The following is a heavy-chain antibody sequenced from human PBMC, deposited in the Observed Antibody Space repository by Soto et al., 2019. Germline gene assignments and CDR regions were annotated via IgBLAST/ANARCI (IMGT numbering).Heavy chain of an antibody. J-gene: IGHJ4*02. CDR3: AREWTKITGPDY. Sequence: QVQLVQSGAEVKKPGASVKVSCKASGYTFSNYDINWVRQATGQGLEWMGWMNPTSGNTGYAPKFHGRITMHRNTSITTAYMELRSLRSEDTAVYYWAREWTKITGPDYWGQGTLVTVSS. CDR2: MNPTSGNT. CDR1: GYTFSNYD. V-gene: IGHV1-8*01. D-gene: IGHD1-20*01.